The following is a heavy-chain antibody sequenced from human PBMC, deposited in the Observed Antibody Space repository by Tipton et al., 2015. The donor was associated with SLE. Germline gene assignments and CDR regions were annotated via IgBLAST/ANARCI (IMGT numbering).Heavy chain of an antibody. D-gene: IGHD3-10*01. J-gene: IGHJ6*02. CDR3: ARRGLGGSGSYLYRYYYAMDV. V-gene: IGHV4-30-4*08. CDR2: ISYRGSA. Sequence: TLSLTCTVSFGSINSANHFWSWVRQLPGEGLEWIGFISYRGSAYYNPSLQSRVTISLDSPKNQISLKLRSVSAADTAIYYCARRGLGGSGSYLYRYYYAMDVWGQGATVIVSS. CDR1: FGSINSANHF.